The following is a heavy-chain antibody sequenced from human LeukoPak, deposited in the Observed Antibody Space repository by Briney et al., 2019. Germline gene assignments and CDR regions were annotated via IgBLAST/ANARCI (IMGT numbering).Heavy chain of an antibody. D-gene: IGHD3-22*01. CDR1: GGSISSSNW. CDR2: IYHSGST. V-gene: IGHV4-4*02. CDR3: AKDRKFVYYDSSSYYPAFDY. J-gene: IGHJ4*02. Sequence: PSETLSLTCAVSGGSISSSNWWSWVRQPPGKGLEWIGEIYHSGSTNYNPSLKSRVTISVDKSKNQFSLKLSSVTAADTAVYYCAKDRKFVYYDSSSYYPAFDYWGQGTLVTVSS.